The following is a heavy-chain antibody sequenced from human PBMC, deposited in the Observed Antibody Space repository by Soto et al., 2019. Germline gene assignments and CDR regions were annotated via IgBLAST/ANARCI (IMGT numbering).Heavy chain of an antibody. D-gene: IGHD1-26*01. CDR1: GGTFSSYA. CDR2: IIPIFGTT. J-gene: IGHJ6*03. V-gene: IGHV1-69*06. Sequence: SVKVSCKASGGTFSSYAISWVRQAPGQGLEWMGIIIPIFGTTNYAQKFQGRVTITGDKSTSTAYMELSSLRSEDTAVYYCARDRDGTISKTYYYMDVWGKGTTVTVSS. CDR3: ARDRDGTISKTYYYMDV.